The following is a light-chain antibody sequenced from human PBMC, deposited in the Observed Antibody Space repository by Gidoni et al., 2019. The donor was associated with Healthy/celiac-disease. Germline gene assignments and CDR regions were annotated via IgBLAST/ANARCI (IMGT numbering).Light chain of an antibody. CDR1: QSVSSN. Sequence: DIVMTQSPPTLSVSPGERATLSCRASQSVSSNLAWYQQKPGQGPRLLIYGASTRATGIPARFSGSGSGTEFTLTISSLQSEDFAVYYCQHYNNWPPWTFGQGTKVEIK. V-gene: IGKV3-15*01. J-gene: IGKJ1*01. CDR3: QHYNNWPPWT. CDR2: GAS.